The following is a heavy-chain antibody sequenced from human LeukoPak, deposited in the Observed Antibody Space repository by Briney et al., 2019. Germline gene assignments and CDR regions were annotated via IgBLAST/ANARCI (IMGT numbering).Heavy chain of an antibody. CDR1: GFTFDDYA. CDR2: ISWNSGSI. V-gene: IGHV3-9*03. CDR3: AKDLTRAVAGLLDY. D-gene: IGHD6-19*01. Sequence: GGSLRLSCAASGFTFDDYAMHWVRQAPGKGPEWVSGISWNSGSIGYADSVKGRFTISRDNAKNSLYLQMNSLRAEDMALYYCAKDLTRAVAGLLDYWGQGTLVTVSS. J-gene: IGHJ4*02.